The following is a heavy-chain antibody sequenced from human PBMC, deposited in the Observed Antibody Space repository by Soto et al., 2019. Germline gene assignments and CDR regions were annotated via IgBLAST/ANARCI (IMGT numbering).Heavy chain of an antibody. D-gene: IGHD1-26*01. Sequence: SVKASCKASGGTFSSYAISWVRQAPGQGLEWMGGIIPIFGTANYAQKFQGRVTITADEATSTAYMELSSLRSEDTAVYYCAAFTVGAHPNVFDIWSQGTMVTVSS. CDR1: GGTFSSYA. J-gene: IGHJ3*02. CDR2: IIPIFGTA. V-gene: IGHV1-69*13. CDR3: AAFTVGAHPNVFDI.